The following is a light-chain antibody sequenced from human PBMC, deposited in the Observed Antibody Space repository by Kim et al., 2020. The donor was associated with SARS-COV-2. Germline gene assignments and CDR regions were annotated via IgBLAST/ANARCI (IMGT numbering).Light chain of an antibody. CDR1: QSISSY. CDR3: QQSYSTPPT. V-gene: IGKV1-39*01. J-gene: IGKJ1*01. CDR2: AAS. Sequence: ASVGDRVTITCRASQSISSYLNCYQQKPGKAPKLLISAASSLQSGVPSRFSGSGSVTDFTLTISSLQPEDFATYYCQQSYSTPPTFVQGTKVDIK.